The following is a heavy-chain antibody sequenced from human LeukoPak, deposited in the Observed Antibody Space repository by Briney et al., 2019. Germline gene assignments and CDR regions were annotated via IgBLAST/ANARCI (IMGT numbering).Heavy chain of an antibody. D-gene: IGHD1-26*01. CDR2: VYYTGST. CDR3: ARSEVGARYYFDY. Sequence: SETLSLTCNISGDFISGYHWSWIRQPPGKGLEWIGYVYYTGSTNYNPSLKSRVTISIDTSKIQSSLKLSSVTAADTAVYYCARSEVGARYYFDYWGQGTLVTVSS. V-gene: IGHV4-59*12. CDR1: GDFISGYH. J-gene: IGHJ4*02.